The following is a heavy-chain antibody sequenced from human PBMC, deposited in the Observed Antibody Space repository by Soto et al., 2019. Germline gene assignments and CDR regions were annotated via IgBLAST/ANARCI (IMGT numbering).Heavy chain of an antibody. CDR1: GFTFDDYG. CDR2: ISWNSGSI. CDR3: AKDGGPSIIMVRGGDY. V-gene: IGHV3-9*01. Sequence: GGSLRLSCAASGFTFDDYGMHWVRQAPGKGLEWVSGISWNSGSIGYADSVKGRFTISRDNAKNSLYLQMNSLGAEDTALYYCAKDGGPSIIMVRGGDYWGQGTLVTVSS. D-gene: IGHD3-10*01. J-gene: IGHJ4*02.